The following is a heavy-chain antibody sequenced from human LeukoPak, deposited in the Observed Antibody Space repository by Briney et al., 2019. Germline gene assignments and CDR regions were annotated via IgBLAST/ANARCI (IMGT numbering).Heavy chain of an antibody. Sequence: SETLSLTCTVSGGSISSYYLSWIRQPAGKGLEWIGRIYGSVNSYNPSLKSRITLSLDTSKNQISLKMTSVTAADTALYYCARDSGTTGEVKFDPWGQGTLVTVSS. CDR1: GGSISSYY. CDR2: IYGSVN. D-gene: IGHD3-10*01. V-gene: IGHV4-4*07. CDR3: ARDSGTTGEVKFDP. J-gene: IGHJ5*02.